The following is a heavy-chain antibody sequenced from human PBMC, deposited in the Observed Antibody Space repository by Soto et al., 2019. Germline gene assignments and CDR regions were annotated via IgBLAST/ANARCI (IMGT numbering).Heavy chain of an antibody. CDR1: GDSVSSNSAA. CDR2: TYYRSKWYN. J-gene: IGHJ6*02. D-gene: IGHD6-13*01. CDR3: ARAGPYLRTAARHGYYNGMDC. Sequence: TLSVTCAISGDSVSSNSAAWNWIMQSPSIGLEWLGRTYYRSKWYNDYAVSVKSRITINPDTSKNPFSLQLNSVTPEATAVYYCARAGPYLRTAARHGYYNGMDCWGQGTTRTVSS. V-gene: IGHV6-1*01.